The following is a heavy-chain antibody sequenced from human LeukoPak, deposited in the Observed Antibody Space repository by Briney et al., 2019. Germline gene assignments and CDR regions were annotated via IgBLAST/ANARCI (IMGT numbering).Heavy chain of an antibody. CDR2: IENDGTT. Sequence: PGGSLRLSCAVSGFTVGNNHLSWVRQAAGKGLEWVSLIENDGTTHYADSVKGRFTISRDNSKNTRYIQMNGLRVEDTAAYYCNGVGGYSVWGQGTLVTVSS. D-gene: IGHD2-8*01. V-gene: IGHV3-53*01. J-gene: IGHJ4*02. CDR3: NGVGGYSV. CDR1: GFTVGNNH.